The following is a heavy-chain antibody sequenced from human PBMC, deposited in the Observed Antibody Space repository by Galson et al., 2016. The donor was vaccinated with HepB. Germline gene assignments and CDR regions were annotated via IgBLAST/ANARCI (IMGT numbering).Heavy chain of an antibody. V-gene: IGHV1-46*01. CDR2: INPSAGTT. J-gene: IGHJ6*02. CDR3: ARVGLYSGYDPANYFYDMDV. Sequence: SVKVSCKASGYTFISYFMHWVRQAPGQGLEWMGIINPSAGTTSYARMFQGRVTMTRDTSTNTVYMELTSLRSEDTAVYYCARVGLYSGYDPANYFYDMDVWGQGTTVTVSS. CDR1: GYTFISYF. D-gene: IGHD5-12*01.